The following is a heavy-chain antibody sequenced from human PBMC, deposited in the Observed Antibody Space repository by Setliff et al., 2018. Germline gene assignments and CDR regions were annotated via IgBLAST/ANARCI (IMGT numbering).Heavy chain of an antibody. D-gene: IGHD2-2*01. V-gene: IGHV5-51*01. CDR2: IYPGDSDT. Sequence: PGASLKISCKGSGYSFTSYWIGWVRQMPGKGLEWMGIIYPGDSDTRYSPSFQGQVTISADKSISTAYLQWSSLKASDTAMYYCARGPAYCGSTSCYLQWFDPWGQGTLVTVSS. J-gene: IGHJ5*02. CDR3: ARGPAYCGSTSCYLQWFDP. CDR1: GYSFTSYW.